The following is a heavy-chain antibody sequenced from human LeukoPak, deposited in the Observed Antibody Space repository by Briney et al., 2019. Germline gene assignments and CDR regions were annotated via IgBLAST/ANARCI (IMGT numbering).Heavy chain of an antibody. D-gene: IGHD3-22*01. V-gene: IGHV4-39*07. CDR2: IYHSGST. Sequence: KPSETLSLTCTVSGGSIRSSYYYWGWIRQPPGKGLEWIGEIYHSGSTNYNPSLKSRVTISVDKSKNQFSLKLSSVTAADTAVYYCARVKRYYDSSGSMADAFDIWGQGTMVTVSS. CDR3: ARVKRYYDSSGSMADAFDI. J-gene: IGHJ3*02. CDR1: GGSIRSSYYY.